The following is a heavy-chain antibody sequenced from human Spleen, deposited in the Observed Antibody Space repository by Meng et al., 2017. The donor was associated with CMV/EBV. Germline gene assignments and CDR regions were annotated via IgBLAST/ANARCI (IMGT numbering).Heavy chain of an antibody. D-gene: IGHD3-10*01. CDR3: AKAYGSGKSFFDY. J-gene: IGHJ4*02. V-gene: IGHV3-23*03. CDR1: GFTFNNYA. CDR2: IHSGGEST. Sequence: GGSLRLSCAASGFTFNNYAMTWVRQPPGKGLEWVSVIHSGGESTYYADSVKGRFTISRDNSKNTLNLHMNSLRAEDTAVYYCAKAYGSGKSFFDYWGQGTLVTVSS.